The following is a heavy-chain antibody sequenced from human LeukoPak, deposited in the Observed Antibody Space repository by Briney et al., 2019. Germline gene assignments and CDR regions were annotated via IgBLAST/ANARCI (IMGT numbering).Heavy chain of an antibody. CDR3: ARGHGMDV. V-gene: IGHV4-39*01. CDR2: IYYSGST. J-gene: IGHJ6*02. Sequence: PSETLSLTCTVSGGSISSSSYYWGWIRQPPGKGLEWIGSIYYSGSTYYNPSLKSRVTISVDTSKNQFSLKLSSVTAADTAVYYCARGHGMDVWGQGTTVTVSS. CDR1: GGSISSSSYY.